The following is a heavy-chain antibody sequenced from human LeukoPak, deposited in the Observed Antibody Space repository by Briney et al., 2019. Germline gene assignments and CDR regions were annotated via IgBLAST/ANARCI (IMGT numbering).Heavy chain of an antibody. CDR1: GGSISSYY. D-gene: IGHD3-22*01. CDR2: IYYSGST. V-gene: IGHV4-59*12. J-gene: IGHJ4*02. CDR3: AREVVITTDSSHFDY. Sequence: SETLSLTCTVSGGSISSYYWSWIRQPPGKGLEWIGYIYYSGSTNYNPSLKSRVTISVDRSKNQFSLKLSSVTAADTAVYYCAREVVITTDSSHFDYWGQGTLVTVSS.